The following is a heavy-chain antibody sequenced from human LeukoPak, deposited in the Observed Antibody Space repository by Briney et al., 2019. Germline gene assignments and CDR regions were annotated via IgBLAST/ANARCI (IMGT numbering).Heavy chain of an antibody. CDR3: ARDLAYYYDSSGCYTPYYFDY. CDR1: GYTLTSYG. D-gene: IGHD3-22*01. CDR2: ISAYHGNT. J-gene: IGHJ4*02. Sequence: SVKVSRKASGYTLTSYGISWVRQAPGQGLEWMGWISAYHGNTNYAQKLQGGVTMTTDTSTSTAYMELRSLRSDDTAVYYCARDLAYYYDSSGCYTPYYFDYWGQGTLVTVSS. V-gene: IGHV1-18*01.